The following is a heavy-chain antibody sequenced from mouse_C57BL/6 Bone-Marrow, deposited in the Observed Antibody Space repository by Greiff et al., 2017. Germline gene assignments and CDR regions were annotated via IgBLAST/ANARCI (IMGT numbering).Heavy chain of an antibody. J-gene: IGHJ3*01. V-gene: IGHV1-15*01. CDR1: GYTFTDYE. Sequence: VQRVESGAELVRPGASVTLSCKASGYTFTDYEMHWVKQTPVHGLEWIGAIDPETGGTAYNQKFKGKAILTADKSSITAYMELRSLTSEDSSVYYFTRYDYGGQGTLVTVSA. D-gene: IGHD2-3*01. CDR3: TRYDY. CDR2: IDPETGGT.